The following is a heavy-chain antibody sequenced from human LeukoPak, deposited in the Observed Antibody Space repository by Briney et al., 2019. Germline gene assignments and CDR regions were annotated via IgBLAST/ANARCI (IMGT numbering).Heavy chain of an antibody. D-gene: IGHD3-16*02. CDR2: IISKTGGGTT. J-gene: IGHJ5*02. Sequence: GGSLRLSCAASGFTFSNAWMNWVRQAPGKGLEWVGRIISKTGGGTTDYAAPVKGRFTISRDDSKNTLYLQMNSLKTEDTAVYYCTTAYYDYVWGSYRYPWGQGTLVTVSS. CDR3: TTAYYDYVWGSYRYP. V-gene: IGHV3-15*07. CDR1: GFTFSNAW.